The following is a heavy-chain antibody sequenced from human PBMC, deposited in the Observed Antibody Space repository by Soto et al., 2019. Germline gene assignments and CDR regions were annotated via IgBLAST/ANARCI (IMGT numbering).Heavy chain of an antibody. V-gene: IGHV3-64D*06. D-gene: IGHD6-13*01. Sequence: PGGSLRLSCSASGFTFSSYATHWVRQAPGKGLEYVSAISSNGGSTYYADSVKGRFTISRDNSKNTLYLQMSSLRAEDTAVYYCVKPLPAAADLFDYWGQGTLVTVSS. CDR2: ISSNGGST. J-gene: IGHJ4*02. CDR1: GFTFSSYA. CDR3: VKPLPAAADLFDY.